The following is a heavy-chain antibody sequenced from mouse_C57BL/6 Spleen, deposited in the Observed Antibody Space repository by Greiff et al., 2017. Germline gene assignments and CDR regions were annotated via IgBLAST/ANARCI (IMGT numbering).Heavy chain of an antibody. CDR2: INPGSGGT. V-gene: IGHV1-54*01. CDR1: GYAFTNYL. J-gene: IGHJ3*01. D-gene: IGHD1-1*01. Sequence: VQLKESGAELVRPGTSVKVSCKASGYAFTNYLIEWVKQRPGQGLEWIGVINPGSGGTNYNEKFKGKATLTADKSSSTAYMQLSSLTSEDSAVYFCARDYGSEAYWGQGTLVTVSA. CDR3: ARDYGSEAY.